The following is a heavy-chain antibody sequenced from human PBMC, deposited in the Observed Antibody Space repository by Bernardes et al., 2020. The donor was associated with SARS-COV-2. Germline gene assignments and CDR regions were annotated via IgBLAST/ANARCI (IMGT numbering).Heavy chain of an antibody. CDR3: AVSKRRITIFGVVIGGVDAFDI. CDR2: INHSGST. J-gene: IGHJ3*02. CDR1: GGSFSGYY. V-gene: IGHV4-34*01. Sequence: SETLSLTCAVYGGSFSGYYWSWIRQPPGKGLEWIGEINHSGSTNYNPSLKSRLTISVDTSKNQFSLKLSSVTAADTAVYYCAVSKRRITIFGVVIGGVDAFDIWGQGTMVTVSS. D-gene: IGHD3-3*01.